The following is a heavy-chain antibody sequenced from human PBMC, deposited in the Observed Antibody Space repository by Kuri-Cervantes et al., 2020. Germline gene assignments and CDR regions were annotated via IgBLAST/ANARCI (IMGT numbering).Heavy chain of an antibody. J-gene: IGHJ4*02. Sequence: ASVKVSCKASGYTFTSYGISWVRQAPGQGLEWMGWISAYNGSTSYAQKFQGRVTMTRDTSTSTVYMEPSSLRSEDTAVYYCARDQNSGSYYRSLGYWGQGTLVTVSS. V-gene: IGHV1-18*01. CDR1: GYTFTSYG. CDR3: ARDQNSGSYYRSLGY. CDR2: ISAYNGST. D-gene: IGHD1-26*01.